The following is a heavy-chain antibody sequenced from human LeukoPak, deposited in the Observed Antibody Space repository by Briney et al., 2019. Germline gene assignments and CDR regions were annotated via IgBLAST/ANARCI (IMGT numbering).Heavy chain of an antibody. D-gene: IGHD6-19*01. CDR1: GFTVSSNY. Sequence: GGSLRLSCAASGFTVSSNYMTWVRQAPAKGLEWVSVIYSGGSTCYADSVKGRFTISRDNSKNTLYLQMNSLRAEDTAVYYCARDKPYSSGIIVHWGQGTLVTVSS. V-gene: IGHV3-66*01. CDR2: IYSGGST. J-gene: IGHJ4*02. CDR3: ARDKPYSSGIIVH.